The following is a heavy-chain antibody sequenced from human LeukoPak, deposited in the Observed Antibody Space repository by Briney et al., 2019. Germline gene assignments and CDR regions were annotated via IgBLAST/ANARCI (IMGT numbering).Heavy chain of an antibody. CDR2: IDYDSSHI. V-gene: IGHV3-21*01. J-gene: IGHJ4*02. CDR3: ARDRLRCLRVGHSDS. CDR1: GFTFRNAS. Sequence: GGSLRLSCAASGFTFRNASINWVRQVPGKGLEWVSSIDYDSSHIYYAASVRGRFTISRDNARNSVYLQMNSLIVEDTAVYYCARDRLRCLRVGHSDSWGQGTLVAVSS. D-gene: IGHD4-17*01.